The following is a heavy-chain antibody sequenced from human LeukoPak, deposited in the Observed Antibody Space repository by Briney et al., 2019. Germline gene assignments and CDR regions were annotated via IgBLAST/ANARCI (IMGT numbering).Heavy chain of an antibody. V-gene: IGHV1-18*01. D-gene: IGHD3-16*01. CDR3: ARDGLVYDYVWGRPPTAWFDP. Sequence: PGASVKVSCKASGYSFTSYGISWVRQAPGQGLEWMGWISAYNGNTNYAQKLQGRVTMTTDTSTSTAYMELRSLRSDDTAVYYCARDGLVYDYVWGRPPTAWFDPWGQGTLVTVSS. J-gene: IGHJ5*02. CDR1: GYSFTSYG. CDR2: ISAYNGNT.